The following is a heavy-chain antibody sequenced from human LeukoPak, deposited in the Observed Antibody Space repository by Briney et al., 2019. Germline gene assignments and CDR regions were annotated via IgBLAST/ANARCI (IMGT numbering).Heavy chain of an antibody. CDR3: ARDPSTLLPTDDS. D-gene: IGHD2-2*01. Sequence: PGGSLRLSCAASGFTFSSYEMNWVRQAPGKGLEWVSTIHPSGINTHHADSVKGRFTISRDNSKNTLYLQMNSLRVEDTAIYYCARDPSTLLPTDDSWGQGTLVAVSS. CDR2: IHPSGINT. J-gene: IGHJ4*02. V-gene: IGHV3-48*03. CDR1: GFTFSSYE.